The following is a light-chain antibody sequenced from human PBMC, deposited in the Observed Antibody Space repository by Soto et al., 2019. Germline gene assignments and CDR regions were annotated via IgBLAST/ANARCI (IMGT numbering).Light chain of an antibody. J-gene: IGKJ4*01. CDR2: DAS. CDR1: QSVSSY. Sequence: EIVLTQSPATLSLSPGERATLSCRASQSVSSYLAWYQQKLGQAPRLLIYDASNRATGIPARFSGSGSGTDFTLTISSLEPEDCAVYYCQQRSNWQLTFGGGTKVEIQ. V-gene: IGKV3-11*01. CDR3: QQRSNWQLT.